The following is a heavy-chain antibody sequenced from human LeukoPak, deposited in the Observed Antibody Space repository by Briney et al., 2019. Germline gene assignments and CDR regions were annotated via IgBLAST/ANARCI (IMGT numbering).Heavy chain of an antibody. D-gene: IGHD2-2*01. J-gene: IGHJ4*02. CDR2: ISSSSSHI. Sequence: GGSLRLSCAASGFTFSSYAMSWVRQAPGKGLEWVSSISSSSSHISYADSVKGRVTISRDNSKNSLYLQMNSLRAEDTAVYYCARVTVPAASAFDFWGQGTLVTVSS. CDR1: GFTFSSYA. V-gene: IGHV3-21*01. CDR3: ARVTVPAASAFDF.